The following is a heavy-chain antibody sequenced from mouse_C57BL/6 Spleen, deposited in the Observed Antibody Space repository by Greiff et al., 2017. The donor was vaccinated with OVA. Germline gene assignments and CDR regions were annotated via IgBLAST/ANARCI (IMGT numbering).Heavy chain of an antibody. Sequence: EVKVVESEGGLVQPGSSMKLSCTASGFTFSDYYMAWVRQVPEKGLEWVANINYDGSSTYYLDSLKSRFIISRDNAKNILYLQMSSLKSEDTATYYCARDPHYGNFFDYWGQGTTLTVSS. D-gene: IGHD2-1*01. CDR2: INYDGSST. CDR1: GFTFSDYY. J-gene: IGHJ2*01. V-gene: IGHV5-16*01. CDR3: ARDPHYGNFFDY.